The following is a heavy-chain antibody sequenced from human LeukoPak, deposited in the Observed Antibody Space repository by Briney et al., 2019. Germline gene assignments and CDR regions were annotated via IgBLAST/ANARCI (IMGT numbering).Heavy chain of an antibody. CDR3: AKGLQWELPLDN. D-gene: IGHD1-26*01. Sequence: GGSLRLSCGASGFTFSSYAMSWVRQVPGKGLEWVSAISGSGGSTYYADSVKGRFTISRDNSKNTLHLQMNSLRAEDTAVCYCAKGLQWELPLDNWGQGTLVTVSS. V-gene: IGHV3-23*01. CDR1: GFTFSSYA. J-gene: IGHJ4*02. CDR2: ISGSGGST.